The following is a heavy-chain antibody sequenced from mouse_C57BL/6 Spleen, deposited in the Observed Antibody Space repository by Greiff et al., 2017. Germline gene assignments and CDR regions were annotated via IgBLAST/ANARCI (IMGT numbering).Heavy chain of an antibody. V-gene: IGHV1-7*01. Sequence: QIQLQQSGAELAKPGASVKLSCKASGYTFTSYWMHWVKQRPGRGLEWIGYINPSSGYTKYNQKFKDKATLTADKSSSTAYMQLSSLTYEDSAVYYCARGTVVATGDDWGQGATLTVSS. J-gene: IGHJ2*01. CDR1: GYTFTSYW. CDR2: INPSSGYT. D-gene: IGHD1-1*01. CDR3: ARGTVVATGDD.